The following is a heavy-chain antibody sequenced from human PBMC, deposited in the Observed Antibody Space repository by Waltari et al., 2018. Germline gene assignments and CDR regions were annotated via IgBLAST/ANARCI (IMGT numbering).Heavy chain of an antibody. CDR2: INRSGTT. D-gene: IGHD1-26*01. Sequence: QVQLQQWGAGLLKPSETLSLTCAVYGGSFSVYYWSWIRQPPGKGLEWIGEINRSGTTTYTPPLKSRVTISLETSKNHFSLKLSSVTSADTAVYYCARADRGPRSGSSATPACGPWGQGTLVTVSS. V-gene: IGHV4-34*01. J-gene: IGHJ5*02. CDR1: GGSFSVYY. CDR3: ARADRGPRSGSSATPACGP.